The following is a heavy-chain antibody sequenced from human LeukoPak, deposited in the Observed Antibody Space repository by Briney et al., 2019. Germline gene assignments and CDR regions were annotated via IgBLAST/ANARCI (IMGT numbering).Heavy chain of an antibody. CDR3: ASDLMDYSNPMDV. Sequence: ASVKVSCEASGYTFTGYYMHWVRQAPGQGLEWMGWINPNSGGTNYAQKFQGRVTMTRDTSISTAYMELSRLRSDDTAVYYCASDLMDYSNPMDVWGKGTTVTVSS. CDR1: GYTFTGYY. J-gene: IGHJ6*03. D-gene: IGHD4-11*01. V-gene: IGHV1-2*02. CDR2: INPNSGGT.